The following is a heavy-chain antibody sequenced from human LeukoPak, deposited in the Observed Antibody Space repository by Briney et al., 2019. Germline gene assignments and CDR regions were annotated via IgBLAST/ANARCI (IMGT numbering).Heavy chain of an antibody. V-gene: IGHV4-30-2*05. Sequence: SETLSLTCTVSGGSISSGGYYWSWIRQPPGKGLEWIGYIYHSGSTYYNPSLKSRVTISVDTSKNHFSLKLSSVTAADTAVYYCARESMATGPYYFDYWGQGTLVTVSS. CDR2: IYHSGST. D-gene: IGHD2/OR15-2a*01. CDR3: ARESMATGPYYFDY. CDR1: GGSISSGGYY. J-gene: IGHJ4*02.